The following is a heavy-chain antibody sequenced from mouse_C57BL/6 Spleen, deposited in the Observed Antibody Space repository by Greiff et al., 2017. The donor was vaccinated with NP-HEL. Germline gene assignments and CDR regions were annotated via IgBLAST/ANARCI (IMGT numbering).Heavy chain of an antibody. CDR2: IDPANGNT. J-gene: IGHJ2*01. CDR1: GFNIKNTY. CDR3: ARSSVYYDYGGDYFDY. Sequence: EVKLQESVAELVRPGASVKLSCTASGFNIKNTYMHWVKQRPEQGLEWIGRIDPANGNTKYAPKFQGKATLTADTSSNTAYLQLSSLTSEDTAMYYCARSSVYYDYGGDYFDYWGQGTTLTVSS. D-gene: IGHD2-4*01. V-gene: IGHV14-3*01.